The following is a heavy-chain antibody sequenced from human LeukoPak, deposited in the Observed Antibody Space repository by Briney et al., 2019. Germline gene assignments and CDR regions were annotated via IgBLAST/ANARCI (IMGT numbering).Heavy chain of an antibody. CDR1: GGSISSGGYY. J-gene: IGHJ5*02. V-gene: IGHV4-31*03. D-gene: IGHD2-21*02. CDR3: ASSRPGGDPGNNWFDP. CDR2: IYYSGST. Sequence: SQTLSLTCTVSGGSISSGGYYWSWIRQHPGKGLEWIGYIYYSGSTYYNPSLKSRVTISVDTSKNQFSLKLSSVTAADTAVYYCASSRPGGDPGNNWFDPWGQGTLVTVSS.